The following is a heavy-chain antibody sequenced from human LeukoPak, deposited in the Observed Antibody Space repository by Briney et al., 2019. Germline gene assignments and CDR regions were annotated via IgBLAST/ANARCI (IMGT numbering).Heavy chain of an antibody. CDR3: ARKRVLRYFDWLLHPLPPDTYYFDY. D-gene: IGHD3-9*01. J-gene: IGHJ4*02. V-gene: IGHV3-7*01. CDR2: IKQDGSEK. Sequence: PGGSLRLSCAASGFTFSSYWMSWVRQAPGKGLEWVANIKQDGSEKYYVDSVKGRFTISRDNAKNSLYLQMNSLRAEDTAVYYCARKRVLRYFDWLLHPLPPDTYYFDYWGQGTLVTVSS. CDR1: GFTFSSYW.